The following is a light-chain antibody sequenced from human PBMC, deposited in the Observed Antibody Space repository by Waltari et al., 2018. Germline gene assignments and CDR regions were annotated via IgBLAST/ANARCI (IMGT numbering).Light chain of an antibody. CDR1: QTVRTTY. J-gene: IGKJ4*01. V-gene: IGKV3-20*01. Sequence: VLTQSPGTLSLSPGERATLSCRASQTVRTTYLAWYQQKPGQAPTLLIYGASSRATGIPDRFSGSGSGTDFSLTISSLEPEDFAVYYCQQYDISPLTFGGGTRVEIK. CDR3: QQYDISPLT. CDR2: GAS.